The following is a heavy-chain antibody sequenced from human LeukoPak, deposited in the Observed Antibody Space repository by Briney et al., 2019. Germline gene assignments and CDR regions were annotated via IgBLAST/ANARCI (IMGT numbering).Heavy chain of an antibody. D-gene: IGHD3-10*01. V-gene: IGHV4-59*12. CDR2: IYYSGST. J-gene: IGHJ4*02. CDR3: ARGRVTTMVRGVQYPTTFDY. Sequence: SETLSLTCTVSGGSISSYYWSWIRQPPGKGLEWIGYIYYSGSTNYNPSLKSRVTISVDTSKNQFSLKLSSVTAADTAVYYCARGRVTTMVRGVQYPTTFDYWGQGTLVTVSS. CDR1: GGSISSYY.